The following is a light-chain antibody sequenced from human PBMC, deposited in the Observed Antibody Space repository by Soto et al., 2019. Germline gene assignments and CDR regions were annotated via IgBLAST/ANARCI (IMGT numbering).Light chain of an antibody. CDR3: LQHNSYPWT. CDR1: QDSRND. CDR2: AAS. V-gene: IGKV1-17*01. J-gene: IGKJ1*01. Sequence: DIQMTQSPSSLSASVGDRVTITCRASQDSRNDVVWYHQKPGKAPKCLIYAASSLQSGVPSRFSGSGSGTEFTLTISSLQPEDFPTFDCLQHNSYPWTFGQGTKVESK.